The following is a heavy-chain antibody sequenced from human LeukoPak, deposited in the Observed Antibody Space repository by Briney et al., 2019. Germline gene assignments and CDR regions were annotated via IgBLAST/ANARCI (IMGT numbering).Heavy chain of an antibody. D-gene: IGHD3-22*01. CDR2: IKWNGDGT. Sequence: GGSLRLSCAASGFTFDDFGMSWVRHAPGKGLEWGSAIKWNGDGTTYADSVKGRFTISRDNAKNSSYLQMNSLRDEDTAVYYCARDSYGSSGYYYVSDYWGQGTLVTVSS. V-gene: IGHV3-20*04. CDR3: ARDSYGSSGYYYVSDY. CDR1: GFTFDDFG. J-gene: IGHJ4*02.